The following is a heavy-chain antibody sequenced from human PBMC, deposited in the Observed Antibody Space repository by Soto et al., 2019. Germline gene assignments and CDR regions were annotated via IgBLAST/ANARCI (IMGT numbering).Heavy chain of an antibody. V-gene: IGHV3-23*01. CDR1: GFTFSAYT. J-gene: IGHJ5*01. CDR2: IRESGDPT. D-gene: IGHD1-26*01. Sequence: EVKLLESGGALVQPGGSLRLSCSASGFTFSAYTMTWIRQAPGKGLEWVSGIRESGDPTYYSDAVKGRFTISRDNSRNTLYLQLYILRPEDTAIYYCAKNRPLGNGSHFDSWGRGTLVTVSS. CDR3: AKNRPLGNGSHFDS.